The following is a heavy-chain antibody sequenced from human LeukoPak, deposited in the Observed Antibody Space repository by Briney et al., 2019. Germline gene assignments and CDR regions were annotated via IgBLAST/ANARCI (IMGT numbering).Heavy chain of an antibody. CDR3: AKVNWDDAFDI. D-gene: IGHD7-27*01. CDR2: IYSGGST. Sequence: PGGSLRLSCAASGFSVSSNYMSWVRQAPGKGLEWVSVIYSGGSTYYADSVKGRFSISRDNSKNTLYLQMNSLRDEDTAVYFCAKVNWDDAFDIWGQGAMVTVSS. V-gene: IGHV3-66*01. CDR1: GFSVSSNY. J-gene: IGHJ3*02.